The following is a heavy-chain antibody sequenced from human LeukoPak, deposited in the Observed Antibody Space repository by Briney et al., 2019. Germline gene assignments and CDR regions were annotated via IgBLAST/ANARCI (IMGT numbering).Heavy chain of an antibody. CDR1: GFTFSSYA. CDR2: ISYDGSNK. D-gene: IGHD1-26*01. V-gene: IGHV3-30-3*01. CDR3: AREWELTVFDY. Sequence: SLRLSCAASGFTFSSYAMHWVRQAPGKGLEWVAVISYDGSNKYYADSVKGRFTISRDNAKNSLYLQMNSLRAEDTAVYYCAREWELTVFDYWGQGTLVTVSS. J-gene: IGHJ4*02.